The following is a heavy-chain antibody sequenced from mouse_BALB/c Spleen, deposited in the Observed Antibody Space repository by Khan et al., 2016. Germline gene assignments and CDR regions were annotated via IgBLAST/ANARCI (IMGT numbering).Heavy chain of an antibody. D-gene: IGHD1-1*01. V-gene: IGHV3-2*02. J-gene: IGHJ4*01. Sequence: EVQLQESGPGLVKPSQSLSLTCTVTGYSITSDYAWNWIRQFPGNKLEWMGYISYSGSTSYNPSLKSRISITRDSSKKQIFLQLNSVTTEDTATYYCARSPSYYYGRTYAMDYWGQGTSVTVSS. CDR1: GYSITSDYA. CDR2: ISYSGST. CDR3: ARSPSYYYGRTYAMDY.